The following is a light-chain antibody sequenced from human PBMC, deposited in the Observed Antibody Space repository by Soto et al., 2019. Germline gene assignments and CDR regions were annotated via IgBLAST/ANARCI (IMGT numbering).Light chain of an antibody. CDR1: SSDVGGYNY. V-gene: IGLV2-14*01. Sequence: QSALTQPASVSGSPGQSITISCTGTSSDVGGYNYVSWYQQHPGKAPKLMIYDVSNRPSGVSNRFSGSKSGNTASLTISGRQGADEADYYCSSYTSSRLVVFGGGTKLAVL. CDR3: SSYTSSRLVV. J-gene: IGLJ2*01. CDR2: DVS.